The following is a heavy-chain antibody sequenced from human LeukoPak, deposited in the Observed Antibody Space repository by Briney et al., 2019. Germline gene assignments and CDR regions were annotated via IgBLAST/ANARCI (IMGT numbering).Heavy chain of an antibody. CDR3: ARDGRLYQDASDI. V-gene: IGHV3-23*01. CDR2: ISGSGDGT. J-gene: IGHJ3*02. D-gene: IGHD2-2*02. Sequence: GGSLRLSCAASGFTFSSYAMTWVRQAPGKGLEWVSAISGSGDGTYYADSVRGRFTISRDNSKNTLYLQMNSLRAEDTAVYYCARDGRLYQDASDIWGQGTMVTVSS. CDR1: GFTFSSYA.